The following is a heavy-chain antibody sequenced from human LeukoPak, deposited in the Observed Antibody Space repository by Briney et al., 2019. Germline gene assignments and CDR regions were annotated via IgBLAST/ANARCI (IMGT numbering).Heavy chain of an antibody. CDR1: GYTFTGYY. CDR2: ISPNSGGT. CDR3: ARGLRGYSYVTEVYYFDY. V-gene: IGHV1-2*02. J-gene: IGHJ4*02. Sequence: ASVKISCKASGYTFTGYYMHWVRQAPGQGLEWVGWISPNSGGTNYAQKFQGRVTMTRDTSISTAYMELSRLRSDDTAVYYCARGLRGYSYVTEVYYFDYWGQGTLVTVSS. D-gene: IGHD5-18*01.